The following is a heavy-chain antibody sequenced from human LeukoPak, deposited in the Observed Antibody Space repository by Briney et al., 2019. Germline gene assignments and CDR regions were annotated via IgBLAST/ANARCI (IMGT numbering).Heavy chain of an antibody. CDR1: GGTFSSYA. Sequence: ASVKVSCKASGGTFSSYAISWVRQAPGQGLEWMGRIIPILGIANYAQKFQGRVTITADKSTGTAYMELSSLRSEDTAVYYCARDRYSGSYIGIDYSGQGTLVAVSS. CDR3: ARDRYSGSYIGIDY. J-gene: IGHJ4*02. V-gene: IGHV1-69*04. D-gene: IGHD1-26*01. CDR2: IIPILGIA.